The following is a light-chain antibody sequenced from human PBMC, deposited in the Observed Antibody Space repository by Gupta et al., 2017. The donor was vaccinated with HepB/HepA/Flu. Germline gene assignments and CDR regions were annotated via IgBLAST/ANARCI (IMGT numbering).Light chain of an antibody. CDR3: QQRSNWLGT. CDR1: QSVSSY. J-gene: IGKJ3*01. CDR2: DAS. Sequence: EIVLTQSPATLSLSPGERATLSCRASQSVSSYLAWYQQQPGQAPRLLIYDASNRATGIPARFSGSGSGTDFTLTISSLEPEDFAVYYCQQRSNWLGTFGHGTKVDIK. V-gene: IGKV3-11*01.